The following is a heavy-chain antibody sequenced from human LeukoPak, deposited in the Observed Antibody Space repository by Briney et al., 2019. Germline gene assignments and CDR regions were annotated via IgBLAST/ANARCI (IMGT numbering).Heavy chain of an antibody. CDR1: GFTFSSYG. J-gene: IGHJ4*02. CDR3: ARAIVYDYVWGSYRSDPFDY. Sequence: GGSLRLSCAASGFTFSSYGMHWVRQAPGKGPEWVAVISYDGSNKYYADSVKGRFTISRDNSKNTLYLQMNSLRAEDTAVYYCARAIVYDYVWGSYRSDPFDYWGQGTLVTVSS. V-gene: IGHV3-30*03. D-gene: IGHD3-16*02. CDR2: ISYDGSNK.